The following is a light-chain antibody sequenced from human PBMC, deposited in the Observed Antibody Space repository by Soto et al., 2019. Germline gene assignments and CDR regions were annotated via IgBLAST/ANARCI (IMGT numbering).Light chain of an antibody. CDR2: EVS. CDR3: STDASRLYV. V-gene: IGLV2-14*01. Sequence: QSALTQPASVSASPGQTSTISCTGTSSDVGGYNYVSWYQQHPGTAHQLMNYEVSNRPSGVSTRVSSSKSDNTAALTNSGLQAEAEANYYCSTDASRLYVFGPGTRSPS. CDR1: SSDVGGYNY. J-gene: IGLJ1*01.